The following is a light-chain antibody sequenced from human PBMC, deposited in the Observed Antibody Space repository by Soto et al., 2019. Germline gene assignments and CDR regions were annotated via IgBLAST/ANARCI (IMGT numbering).Light chain of an antibody. V-gene: IGKV1-5*03. CDR1: QTISSY. CDR3: QHSNSYRWA. Sequence: TLYHSTLSASVGDRVTIPCRASQTISSYLAWYQQKPGKAPKLLIYKASSLQSGVPSRFSGSGSGTEFTLTIGSLQPDDFATYYCQHSNSYRWAFGQGTKVDI. CDR2: KAS. J-gene: IGKJ1*01.